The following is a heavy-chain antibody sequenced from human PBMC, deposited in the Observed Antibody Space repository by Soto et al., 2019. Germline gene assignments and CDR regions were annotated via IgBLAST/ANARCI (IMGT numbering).Heavy chain of an antibody. CDR1: GGTFSHHM. V-gene: IGHV1-69*06. J-gene: IGHJ4*02. D-gene: IGHD2-21*02. CDR3: ASAWGMTVTAPEF. CDR2: IIPIFGTP. Sequence: QVQLVQSGAEVKKPGSSVKVSCKASGGTFSHHMITWVRQAPGQGLEWMGGIIPIFGTPNYAQKFQDRVTITADRSTNTSYLEFSSLKSDDTAVYYCASAWGMTVTAPEFWGQGTRVTVSS.